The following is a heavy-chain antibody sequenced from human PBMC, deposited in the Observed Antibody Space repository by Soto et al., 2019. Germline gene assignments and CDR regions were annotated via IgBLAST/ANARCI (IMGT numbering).Heavy chain of an antibody. J-gene: IGHJ6*03. D-gene: IGHD3-10*01. CDR3: ARGSKVTMVRGVIGGGYYYYYYMDV. V-gene: IGHV4-39*01. Sequence: PSETLSLTCTVSGGSFTSSTYYWGWIRQSPGKGLEWIGSVYYSGSTYYSPSLKSRVTISVDTSKNQFSLKLSSVTAADTAVYYCARGSKVTMVRGVIGGGYYYYYYMDVWGKGTTVTVSS. CDR1: GGSFTSSTYY. CDR2: VYYSGST.